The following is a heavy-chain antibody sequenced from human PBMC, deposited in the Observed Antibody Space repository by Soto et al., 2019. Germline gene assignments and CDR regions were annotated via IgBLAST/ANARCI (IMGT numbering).Heavy chain of an antibody. CDR3: AREGAACSGGSCHGWFDP. CDR2: INHSGST. V-gene: IGHV4-34*01. CDR1: GGSFSGYY. D-gene: IGHD2-15*01. J-gene: IGHJ5*02. Sequence: SETLSLTCAVYGGSFSGYYWSWIRQPPGKGLEWIGEINHSGSTNYNPSLKSRVTISVDTSKNQFSLKLSSVTAADTAVYYCAREGAACSGGSCHGWFDPWGQGTLVTVSS.